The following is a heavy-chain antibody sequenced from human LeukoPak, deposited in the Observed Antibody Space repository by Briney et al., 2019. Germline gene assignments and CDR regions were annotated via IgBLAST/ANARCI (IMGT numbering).Heavy chain of an antibody. CDR1: GFTFSTYW. V-gene: IGHV3-74*01. D-gene: IGHD1-26*01. CDR3: ARGYSGTYRVDY. Sequence: PGGSLRLSCAASGFTFSTYWMHWVRQAPGQGLVWVSRINSDGSSTTYADSVKGRFTISRDNAKNTLYLQMNSLRGEDTAVYFCARGYSGTYRVDYWGQGTLVTVSS. J-gene: IGHJ4*02. CDR2: INSDGSST.